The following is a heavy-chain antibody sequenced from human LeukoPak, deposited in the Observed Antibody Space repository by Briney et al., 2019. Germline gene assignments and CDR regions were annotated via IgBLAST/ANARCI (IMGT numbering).Heavy chain of an antibody. V-gene: IGHV1-18*01. Sequence: GASVKASCKASGYTFTSYGISWVRQAPGQGLEWMGWISAYNGNTNYAQKLQGRVTMTTDTSTSTAYMELRSLRSDDTAVYYCASGPTIFGVVTKDYWGQGTLVTVSS. CDR1: GYTFTSYG. J-gene: IGHJ4*02. CDR2: ISAYNGNT. D-gene: IGHD3-3*01. CDR3: ASGPTIFGVVTKDY.